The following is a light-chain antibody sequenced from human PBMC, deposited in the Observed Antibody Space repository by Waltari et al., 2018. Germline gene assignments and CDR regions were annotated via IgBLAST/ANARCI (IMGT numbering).Light chain of an antibody. J-gene: IGLJ3*02. CDR1: SANIGNNY. V-gene: IGLV1-51*01. CDR2: DNR. CDR3: GTWDSSLSVRV. Sequence: QSVLTQPPSVSAAPGQAVTISCSGSSANIGNNYVTWYQHLPGTAPKLLIYDNRKRPSGIPDRFSGSKSGTSATLAITGLQTGDEADYYCGTWDSSLSVRVFGGGTKLTVL.